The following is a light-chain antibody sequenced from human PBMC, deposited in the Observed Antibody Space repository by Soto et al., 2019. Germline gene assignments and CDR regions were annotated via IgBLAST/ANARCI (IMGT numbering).Light chain of an antibody. CDR1: RDIRDF. Sequence: EIQMTQSPSSLSVSVGGRVTITCQASRDIRDFLNWYQQTPGKAPKLLIFDASNLEEGVPPRFSGSGSGTDFSFSIRSLQPEDVATYYCQHYDNLPPYICGQGTKGDIK. CDR2: DAS. V-gene: IGKV1-33*01. J-gene: IGKJ2*01. CDR3: QHYDNLPPYI.